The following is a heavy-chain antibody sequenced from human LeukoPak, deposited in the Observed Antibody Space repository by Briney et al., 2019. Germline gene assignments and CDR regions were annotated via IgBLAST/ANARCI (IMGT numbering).Heavy chain of an antibody. CDR2: IKHDGSEK. V-gene: IGHV3-7*01. J-gene: IGHJ4*02. CDR3: ARDRGSY. Sequence: PGGSLRLSCAASGFSFSTYWMTWVRQAPGKGLEWVAIIKHDGSEKYYVDSVKGRFTISRDNAKNSPYLQMISLRADDTAVNYCARDRGSYWGQGTLVTVYS. CDR1: GFSFSTYW. D-gene: IGHD3-10*01.